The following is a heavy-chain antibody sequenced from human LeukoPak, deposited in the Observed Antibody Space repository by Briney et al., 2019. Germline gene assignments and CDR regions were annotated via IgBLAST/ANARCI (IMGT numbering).Heavy chain of an antibody. D-gene: IGHD4-4*01. CDR3: TRVNLRGSKYNWFDP. Sequence: VASVKVSCKTSGGTLRTHIFSWVRQAPGQGLEWMGRITPIIETTKYAQRFQGRVTITADPYTDIVYMEMSNLRSDDTAIYYCTRVNLRGSKYNWFDPWGQGTPVTVSS. CDR2: ITPIIETT. J-gene: IGHJ5*02. CDR1: GGTLRTHI. V-gene: IGHV1-69*08.